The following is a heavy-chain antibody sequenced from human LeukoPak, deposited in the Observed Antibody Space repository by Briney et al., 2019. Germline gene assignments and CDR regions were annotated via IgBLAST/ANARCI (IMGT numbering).Heavy chain of an antibody. D-gene: IGHD6-13*01. CDR1: GGSISSGGYY. V-gene: IGHV4-30-2*01. Sequence: KPSETLSLTCTVSGGSISSGGYYWSWIQQPPGKGLEWIGYIYHSGSTYYNPSLKSRVTISVDTSKNQVSLKLNSVTAADTAIYYCARGDAALYYFDYWGQGTLVTVSS. CDR2: IYHSGST. J-gene: IGHJ4*02. CDR3: ARGDAALYYFDY.